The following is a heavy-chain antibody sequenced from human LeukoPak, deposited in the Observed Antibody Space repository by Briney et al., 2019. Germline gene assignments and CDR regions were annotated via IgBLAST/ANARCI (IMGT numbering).Heavy chain of an antibody. D-gene: IGHD2-2*02. CDR2: INHSGST. J-gene: IGHJ4*02. Sequence: SETLSLTCAVYGGSFSGYYWSWIRQPPGKGLEWIGEINHSGSTNYNPSLKSRVTISVDTSKNQFSLKLSPVTAADTAVYYCARDCTSCYTQFDYWGQGTLVTVSS. CDR1: GGSFSGYY. CDR3: ARDCTSCYTQFDY. V-gene: IGHV4-34*01.